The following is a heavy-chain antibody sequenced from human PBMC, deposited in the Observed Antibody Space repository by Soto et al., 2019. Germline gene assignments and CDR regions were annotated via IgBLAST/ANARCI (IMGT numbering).Heavy chain of an antibody. Sequence: QVQLVQSGADMKKPGASVRVSCKASGYTFLNYGISWVRQAPGQGLEWMGWISSYNESTHYAQIFQGRVTMTTDTSTNTAYMELMSLRSDDTAVYYCARDQGGDWFDPWGQGTLVTVSS. CDR2: ISSYNEST. CDR3: ARDQGGDWFDP. J-gene: IGHJ5*02. D-gene: IGHD1-26*01. CDR1: GYTFLNYG. V-gene: IGHV1-18*04.